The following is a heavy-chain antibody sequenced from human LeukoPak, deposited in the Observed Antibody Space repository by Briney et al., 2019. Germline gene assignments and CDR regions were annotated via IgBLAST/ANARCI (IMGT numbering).Heavy chain of an antibody. Sequence: PSETLSLTCDVSGVSINTCCYCWTWIRQPPGKGLEWIGYKYYSGSTRYNSSLRSRLTISLDSSKNQFSLGLTSVTAADTAVYYCARGRSYGFDFDSWGPGTLVIVSS. CDR2: KYYSGST. V-gene: IGHV4-61*01. CDR3: ARGRSYGFDFDS. CDR1: GVSINTCCYC. J-gene: IGHJ4*02. D-gene: IGHD5-18*01.